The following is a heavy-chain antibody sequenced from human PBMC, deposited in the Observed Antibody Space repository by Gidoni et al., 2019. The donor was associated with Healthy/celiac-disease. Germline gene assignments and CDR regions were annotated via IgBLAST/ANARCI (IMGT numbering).Heavy chain of an antibody. CDR1: GFTFSSSA. D-gene: IGHD2-21*02. CDR2: ISYDGSNK. CDR3: ARDFAVVTPSHPNGYFDY. Sequence: QVQLVESGGGVVQPWRSLRLSCAASGFTFSSSAMHWVRQAPGKVLEWVSVISYDGSNKYYADSVKGRFTISRDNSKNTLYLQMNSLRAEDTAVYYCARDFAVVTPSHPNGYFDYWGQGTLVTVSS. J-gene: IGHJ4*02. V-gene: IGHV3-30-3*01.